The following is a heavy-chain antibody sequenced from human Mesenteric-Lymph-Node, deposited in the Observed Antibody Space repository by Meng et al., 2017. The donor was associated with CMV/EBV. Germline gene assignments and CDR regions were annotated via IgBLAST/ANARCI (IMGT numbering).Heavy chain of an antibody. V-gene: IGHV2-5*01. CDR2: IFSNDDE. CDR1: GFSLSSRGEG. Sequence: SGPTLVKPTQTLTLTCNFSGFSLSSRGEGVGWIRQPPGKALEWLAVIFSNDDESLTPSLKNRLSILKGTSKNQVVLTMTNIDPVDTATYFCAHTKRLWGVSTPFDYWGQGALVTVSS. D-gene: IGHD3-10*01. CDR3: AHTKRLWGVSTPFDY. J-gene: IGHJ4*02.